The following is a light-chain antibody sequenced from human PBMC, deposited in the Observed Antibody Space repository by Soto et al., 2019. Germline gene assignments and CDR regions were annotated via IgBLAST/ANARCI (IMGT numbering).Light chain of an antibody. V-gene: IGKV3-15*01. CDR3: QQYNSWPRT. Sequence: EVVMTQSPATLSVSPGERARFSCRASESVGSNLAWYQQKPGRAPSLLIYTTSTRASGVPARFSGSGSGTEFTLTINSLQTEDFGLYYCQQYNSWPRTFGQGTKVDIK. CDR2: TTS. CDR1: ESVGSN. J-gene: IGKJ1*01.